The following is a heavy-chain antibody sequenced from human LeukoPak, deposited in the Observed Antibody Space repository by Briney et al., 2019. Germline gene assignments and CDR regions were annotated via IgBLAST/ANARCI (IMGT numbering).Heavy chain of an antibody. Sequence: QQSRSLRPSCAAPGVAFDDYAMHSVRQAPGKGLEWVSGISGNSGSIAYADSVKGRFTISRDNARNSLYLQMNSLRPEDTALYYCAKGDVSVADSFDYWGQGTLVTVSS. V-gene: IGHV3-9*01. D-gene: IGHD6-19*01. CDR3: AKGDVSVADSFDY. J-gene: IGHJ4*02. CDR1: GVAFDDYA. CDR2: ISGNSGSI.